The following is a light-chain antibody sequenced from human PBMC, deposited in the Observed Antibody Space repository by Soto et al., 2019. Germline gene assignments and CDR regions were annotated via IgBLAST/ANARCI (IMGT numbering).Light chain of an antibody. CDR1: QNINFN. J-gene: IGKJ4*01. CDR2: GAS. CDR3: QQYHNWPPLT. Sequence: ETLMTQSPATLSASPGERVTLSCRASQNINFNLAWYQQKPGKAPRVLIYGASSRASGIPDRFSGSGSGTDFTLTISRLEHDDFAFYYCQQYHNWPPLTFGGGTRVEIK. V-gene: IGKV3D-15*01.